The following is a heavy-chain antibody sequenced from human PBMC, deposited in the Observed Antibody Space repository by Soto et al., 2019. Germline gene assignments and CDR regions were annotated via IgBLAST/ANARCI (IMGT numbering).Heavy chain of an antibody. J-gene: IGHJ4*02. D-gene: IGHD1-26*01. CDR3: ARDPSATGTYYAD. Sequence: LRLSCAASGFSFSNYGMHWVLQAPGKGLEWVAAISYDGTNKYYGDSVRGRLTISRDNSKNTLYLQMSSLRADDTAVYYCARDPSATGTYYADWGQGTLVTVSS. V-gene: IGHV3-30*03. CDR2: ISYDGTNK. CDR1: GFSFSNYG.